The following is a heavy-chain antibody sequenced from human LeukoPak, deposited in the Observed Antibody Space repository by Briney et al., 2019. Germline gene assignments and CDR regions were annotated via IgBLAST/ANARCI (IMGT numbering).Heavy chain of an antibody. CDR2: IYHSGST. D-gene: IGHD5-18*01. Sequence: SETLSLTCTVSGGSISSSSYYCGWIRQPPGKGLEWIGNIYHSGSTYYNPSLKSRVTISVDTSKNQFSLKLSSVTAADTAVYYCANSMYSIGNWFDPWGQGTLVTVSS. V-gene: IGHV4-39*07. CDR1: GGSISSSSYY. J-gene: IGHJ5*02. CDR3: ANSMYSIGNWFDP.